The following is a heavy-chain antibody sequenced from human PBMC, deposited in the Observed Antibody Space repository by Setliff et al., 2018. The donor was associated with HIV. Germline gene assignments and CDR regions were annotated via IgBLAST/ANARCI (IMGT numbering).Heavy chain of an antibody. CDR1: GYTFTSYA. Sequence: ASVKVSCKASGYTFTSYAMHWVRQAPGQRLEWMGWINAGNGNTKYSQKFQDRVTITRDTSTSTVYMEMSSLRSEDTAIYYCAKEYHTAATGTRVANYFVYWGQGTLVTVSS. CDR2: INAGNGNT. V-gene: IGHV1-3*01. CDR3: AKEYHTAATGTRVANYFVY. J-gene: IGHJ4*02. D-gene: IGHD6-13*01.